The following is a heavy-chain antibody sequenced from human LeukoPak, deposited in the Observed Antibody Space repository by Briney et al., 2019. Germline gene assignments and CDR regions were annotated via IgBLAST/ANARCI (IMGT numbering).Heavy chain of an antibody. V-gene: IGHV1-69*05. Sequence: ASVKVSCTASGGTFTSYAISWVRQAPGQGLEWMGGIIPIFGTANYAQKFQGRVTITTDESTSTAYMELSSLRSGDTAVYYCARSYSGSTYYEDWFDPWGQGTLVTVSS. CDR3: ARSYSGSTYYEDWFDP. J-gene: IGHJ5*02. D-gene: IGHD1-26*01. CDR2: IIPIFGTA. CDR1: GGTFTSYA.